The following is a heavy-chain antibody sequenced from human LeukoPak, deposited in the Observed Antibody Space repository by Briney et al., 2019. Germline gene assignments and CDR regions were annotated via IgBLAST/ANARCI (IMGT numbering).Heavy chain of an antibody. V-gene: IGHV4-61*02. D-gene: IGHD3-9*01. J-gene: IGHJ6*03. CDR1: GDSINSGTYY. CDR3: AREESDWSSLGYYYHYMDV. CDR2: ISTSGST. Sequence: SETLSLTCTVSGDSINSGTYYWTWIRQPAGKGLEWIGRISTSGSTNYKPSLKSRVTISVDAPKNQFSLKLGSVTAADTAMYYCAREESDWSSLGYYYHYMDVWGKGTTVTVSS.